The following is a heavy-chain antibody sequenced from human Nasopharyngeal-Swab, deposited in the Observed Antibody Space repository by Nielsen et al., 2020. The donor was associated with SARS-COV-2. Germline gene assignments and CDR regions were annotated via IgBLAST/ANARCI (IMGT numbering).Heavy chain of an antibody. CDR3: AKRGYSYVNKFDL. CDR1: GFTFSSYW. Sequence: GESLKISCAASGFTFSSYWMSWVRQAPGKGLEWVASIKQDGSEKYYVDSVKGRFTISRDNAKNSLYLRMNSLRAEDTAVYYCAKRGYSYVNKFDLWGQGTLVTVSS. V-gene: IGHV3-7*03. CDR2: IKQDGSEK. J-gene: IGHJ4*02. D-gene: IGHD5-18*01.